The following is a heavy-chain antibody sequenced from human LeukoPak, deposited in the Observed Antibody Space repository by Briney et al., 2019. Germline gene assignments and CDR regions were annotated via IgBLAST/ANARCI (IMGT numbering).Heavy chain of an antibody. CDR3: ARGPFGVPADY. Sequence: GGSLRLSCAVSGFTFSSYAMSWVRQAPGKGLEWVSTTSDRDGSTYYADSVKGRFTISRDNAKNSLYLQMNSLRAEDTAVYYCARGPFGVPADYWGQGTLVTVSS. J-gene: IGHJ4*02. V-gene: IGHV3-23*01. CDR2: TSDRDGST. D-gene: IGHD3-10*01. CDR1: GFTFSSYA.